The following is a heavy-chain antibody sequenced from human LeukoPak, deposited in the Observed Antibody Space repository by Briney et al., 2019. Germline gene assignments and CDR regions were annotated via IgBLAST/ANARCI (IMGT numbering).Heavy chain of an antibody. CDR2: ISGSGGST. V-gene: IGHV3-23*01. D-gene: IGHD2-15*01. Sequence: GGSLRLSCAASGFTFSSYAMSWVRQAPGKGLEWVSAISGSGGSTYYADSVKGRFTISRDNSKNTLYLQMNSLRAEDTAVYYCAKDSCSGGSCYSSFDYWGQGTLVTVSS. CDR1: GFTFSSYA. CDR3: AKDSCSGGSCYSSFDY. J-gene: IGHJ4*02.